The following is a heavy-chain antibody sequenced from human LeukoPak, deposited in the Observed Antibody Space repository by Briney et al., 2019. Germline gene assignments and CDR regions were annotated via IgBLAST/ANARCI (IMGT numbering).Heavy chain of an antibody. CDR1: GFTFSSYG. D-gene: IGHD4-11*01. CDR2: IRYDGSNK. CDR3: AKGPSYSNYDWFDP. J-gene: IGHJ5*02. Sequence: PGGSLRLSYAASGFTFSSYGMHWVRQAPGKGLEWVAFIRYDGSNKYYADSVKGRFTISRDNSKNTLYLQMNSLRAEDTAVYYCAKGPSYSNYDWFDPWGQGTLDTVSS. V-gene: IGHV3-30*02.